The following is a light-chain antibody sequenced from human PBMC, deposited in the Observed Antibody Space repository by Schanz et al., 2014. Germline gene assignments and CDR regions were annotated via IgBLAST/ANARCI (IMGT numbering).Light chain of an antibody. V-gene: IGKV4-1*01. Sequence: DIVMTQSPDSLTVSLGERATINCKSSQSVLYNSNNRNYLAWYQHKPGQPPKVLIYRATTRESGVPDRFSGSGSGTDFTLTISSLQAEDVAVYYCQQYSSTPFAFGGGTRVEIK. CDR1: QSVLYNSNNRNY. CDR2: RAT. CDR3: QQYSSTPFA. J-gene: IGKJ4*01.